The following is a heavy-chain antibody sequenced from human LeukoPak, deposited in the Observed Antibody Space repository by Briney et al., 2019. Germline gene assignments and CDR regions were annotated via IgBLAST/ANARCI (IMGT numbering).Heavy chain of an antibody. V-gene: IGHV4-4*02. J-gene: IGHJ3*02. CDR2: IYHSGST. Sequence: KPSETLSLTCAVSGGSFSSSNWWSWVRQPPGKGLEWIGEIYHSGSTNYDPSLKSRVTISVDTSKNQFSLKLSSVTAADTAVYYCAREGNYDILTGLDAFDIWGQGTMVTVSS. D-gene: IGHD3-9*01. CDR3: AREGNYDILTGLDAFDI. CDR1: GGSFSSSNW.